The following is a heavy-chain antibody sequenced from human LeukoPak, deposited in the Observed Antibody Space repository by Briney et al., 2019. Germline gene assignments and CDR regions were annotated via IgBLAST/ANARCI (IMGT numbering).Heavy chain of an antibody. CDR1: GYTFTGYY. Sequence: VASVKVSCKASGYTFTGYYMHWVRQAPGQGLEWMGWINPNSGGTNYAQKFQGRVTMTRDTSMSTAYMELSRLRSDDTAVYYCARSYYYDSSGYLTYYYYYYMDVWGKGTTVTASS. V-gene: IGHV1-2*02. D-gene: IGHD3-22*01. CDR3: ARSYYYDSSGYLTYYYYYYMDV. J-gene: IGHJ6*03. CDR2: INPNSGGT.